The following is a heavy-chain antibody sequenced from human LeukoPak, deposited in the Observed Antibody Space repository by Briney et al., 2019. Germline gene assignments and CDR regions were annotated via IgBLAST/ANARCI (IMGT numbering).Heavy chain of an antibody. CDR1: GYTFTGYY. V-gene: IGHV1-2*04. CDR3: ARGGVSYYDFWSGYYTDY. CDR2: INPNSGGT. J-gene: IGHJ4*02. Sequence: ASVKVSCKASGYTFTGYYMHWVRQAPGQGLEWMGWINPNSGGTNYAQKFQGWVTMTRDTSISTAYMELSRLRSDDTAVYYCARGGVSYYDFWSGYYTDYWGQGTLVTVSS. D-gene: IGHD3-3*01.